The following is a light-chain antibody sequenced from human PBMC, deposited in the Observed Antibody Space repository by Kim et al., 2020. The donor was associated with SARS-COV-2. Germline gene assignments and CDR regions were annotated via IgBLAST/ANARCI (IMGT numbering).Light chain of an antibody. CDR3: QTWGTGIRV. Sequence: AAVKITCTRGSGRRNYAIAWHQQPPEKGPRYLMKLSRDGTHIKGDGIPDRFSGSSSGAGRYLLISSLQSEDEADYYCQTWGTGIRVFGGGTQLTVL. J-gene: IGLJ3*02. CDR2: LSRDGTH. CDR1: SGRRNYA. V-gene: IGLV4-69*01.